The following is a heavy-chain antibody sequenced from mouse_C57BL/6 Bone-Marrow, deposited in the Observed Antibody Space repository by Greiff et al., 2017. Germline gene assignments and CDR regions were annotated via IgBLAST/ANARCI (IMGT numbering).Heavy chain of an antibody. CDR3: ARDDGLCYFDY. V-gene: IGHV1-64*01. CDR2: IHPKSGST. Sequence: VQLQQPGAELVKPGASVKLSCKASGYTFTSYWMHWVKQRPGQGLEWIGMIHPKSGSTNYNEKFKSKATLTVDKSSSTADMQRSSLTSEDSAVYYCARDDGLCYFDYWGQGTTLTVSS. CDR1: GYTFTSYW. D-gene: IGHD2-3*01. J-gene: IGHJ2*01.